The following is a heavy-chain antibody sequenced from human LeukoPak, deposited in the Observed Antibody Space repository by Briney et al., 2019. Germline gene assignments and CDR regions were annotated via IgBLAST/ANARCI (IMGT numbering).Heavy chain of an antibody. CDR2: IIPIFGTA. D-gene: IGHD2-2*01. Sequence: SVKVSCKASGGTFSSYAISWVRQAPGQGLEWMGGIIPIFGTANYAQKFRGRVTITTDESTSTAYMELSSLRSEDTAVYYCARGRSSTSCFDYWGQGTLVTVSS. CDR3: ARGRSSTSCFDY. CDR1: GGTFSSYA. J-gene: IGHJ4*02. V-gene: IGHV1-69*05.